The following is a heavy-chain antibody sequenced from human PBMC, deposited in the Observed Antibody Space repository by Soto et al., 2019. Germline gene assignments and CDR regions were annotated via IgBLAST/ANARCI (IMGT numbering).Heavy chain of an antibody. V-gene: IGHV1-18*01. J-gene: IGHJ4*02. CDR1: GYTFTEYG. D-gene: IGHD4-17*01. CDR3: ARADYGDTKIYSFDH. CDR2: ISPYNGKT. Sequence: ASVKVSCKTSGYTFTEYGISWFRQAPGQGLEWMGWISPYNGKTNYIQEFQDRVTITADTSSTTVYMDLRTLKSDDTAIYFCARADYGDTKIYSFDHWGQGTLVTVSS.